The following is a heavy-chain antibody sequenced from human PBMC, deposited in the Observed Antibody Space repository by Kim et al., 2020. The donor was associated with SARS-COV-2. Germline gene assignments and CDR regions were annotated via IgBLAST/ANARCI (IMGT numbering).Heavy chain of an antibody. J-gene: IGHJ2*01. Sequence: GGSLRLSCSASGFTFSSYAMSWVRQAPGKGLEWVSAISFSGGSTYHADSVKGRFTISRDNSKDTLYLQMNSLRAEDTAVYYCAKDAPYTGSSSADFDLWGRGTLVTVSS. D-gene: IGHD1-26*01. CDR1: GFTFSSYA. CDR3: AKDAPYTGSSSADFDL. V-gene: IGHV3-23*01. CDR2: ISFSGGST.